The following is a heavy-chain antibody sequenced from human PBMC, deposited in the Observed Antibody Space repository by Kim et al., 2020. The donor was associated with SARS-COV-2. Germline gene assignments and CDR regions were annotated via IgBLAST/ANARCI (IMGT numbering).Heavy chain of an antibody. CDR2: SKNKAYSYVT. V-gene: IGHV3-72*01. CDR1: GFTFSDHY. D-gene: IGHD5-18*01. J-gene: IGHJ4*02. CDR3: VLGHSFGLLRDY. Sequence: GGSLRLSCATSGFTFSDHYMDWVRQAPGKGLEWVGRSKNKAYSYVTEYAASLEGRFTISRDDSKNSLYLQMVSLKTEDTATYYCVLGHSFGLLRDYWGQGTLVTASS.